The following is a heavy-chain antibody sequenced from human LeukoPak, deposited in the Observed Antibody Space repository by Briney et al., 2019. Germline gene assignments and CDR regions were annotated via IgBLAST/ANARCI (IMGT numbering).Heavy chain of an antibody. CDR2: INPNSGGT. V-gene: IGHV1-2*02. D-gene: IGHD6-19*01. CDR3: ARDRSSGWYYFDY. Sequence: ASVKVSCKASGYTFTGYYMHWVRRAPGQGPEWMGWINPNSGGTNYAQKFQGRVTMTRDTSISTAYMELSRLRSDDTAVYYCARDRSSGWYYFDYWGQGTLVTVSS. J-gene: IGHJ4*02. CDR1: GYTFTGYY.